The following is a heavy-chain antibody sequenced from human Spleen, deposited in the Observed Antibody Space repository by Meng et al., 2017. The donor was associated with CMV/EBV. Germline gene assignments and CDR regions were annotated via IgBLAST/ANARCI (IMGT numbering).Heavy chain of an antibody. CDR3: ARATSDYSNNYYYSYGMDV. V-gene: IGHV5-51*01. CDR1: GYTFSNYW. J-gene: IGHJ6*02. Sequence: GESLKISCKGSGYTFSNYWIGWVRQMPGKGLEWMGFVYGDDSDTSYGTSFRGQVTFSADNSITTVYLQWRSLKASDTATYYCARATSDYSNNYYYSYGMDVWGQGTTVTVSS. D-gene: IGHD4-11*01. CDR2: VYGDDSDT.